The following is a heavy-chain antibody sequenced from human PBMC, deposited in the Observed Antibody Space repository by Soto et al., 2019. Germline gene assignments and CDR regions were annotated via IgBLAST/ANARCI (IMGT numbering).Heavy chain of an antibody. CDR1: GGTFSSYA. V-gene: IGHV1-69*12. J-gene: IGHJ6*02. CDR2: IIPIFGTA. CDR3: ASPPTTGNSYYYGMDV. Sequence: QVQLVQSGAEVKKPGSSVKVSCKASGGTFSSYAISWVRQAPGQGLEWMGGIIPIFGTANYAQKFQGRVTITADESTSTAYMDLSSPRSEDTAVYYCASPPTTGNSYYYGMDVWGQGTTVTVSS. D-gene: IGHD4-17*01.